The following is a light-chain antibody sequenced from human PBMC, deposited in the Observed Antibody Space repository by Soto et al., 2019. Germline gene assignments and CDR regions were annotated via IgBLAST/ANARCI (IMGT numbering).Light chain of an antibody. Sequence: EIVLTQSPGTLSLTTGESATLSCRASQSVSSSYLAWYQQKPGQAPRLLIYGASSRATGIPDRFSGSGSGTDFTLTISRLEPEDFAVYYCHQYGSSPYTFGQGTKLEIK. CDR2: GAS. J-gene: IGKJ2*01. CDR3: HQYGSSPYT. V-gene: IGKV3-20*01. CDR1: QSVSSSY.